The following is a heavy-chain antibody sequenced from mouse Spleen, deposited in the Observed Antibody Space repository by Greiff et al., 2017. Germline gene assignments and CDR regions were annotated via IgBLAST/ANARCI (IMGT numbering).Heavy chain of an antibody. J-gene: IGHJ4*01. CDR1: GYAFSSSW. CDR2: IYPGDGDT. Sequence: VQLQQSGPELVKPGASVKISCKASGYAFSSSWMNWVKQRPGKGLEWIGRIYPGDGDTNYNGKFKGKATLTADKSSSTAYMQLSSLTSEDSAVYFCARSVGYYVNAMDYWGQGTSVTVSS. V-gene: IGHV1-82*01. CDR3: ARSVGYYVNAMDY. D-gene: IGHD2-3*01.